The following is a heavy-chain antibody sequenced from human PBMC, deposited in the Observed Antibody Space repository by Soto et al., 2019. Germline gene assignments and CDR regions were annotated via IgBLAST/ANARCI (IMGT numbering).Heavy chain of an antibody. Sequence: QTGGSLRLSCAASGFTFSSYAMHWVRQAPGKGLEWVAVISYDGSNKYYADSVKGRFTISRDNSKNTLYLQMNSLRAEDTAVYYCARAPAYPKGYYDSSGYYFGSRNNYYYYGMDVWGQGTTVTVSS. CDR2: ISYDGSNK. CDR3: ARAPAYPKGYYDSSGYYFGSRNNYYYYGMDV. J-gene: IGHJ6*02. V-gene: IGHV3-30-3*01. CDR1: GFTFSSYA. D-gene: IGHD3-22*01.